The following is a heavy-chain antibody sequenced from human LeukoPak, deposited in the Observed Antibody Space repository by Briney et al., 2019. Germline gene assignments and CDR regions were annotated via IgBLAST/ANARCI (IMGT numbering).Heavy chain of an antibody. Sequence: PSETLSLTCTVSSDSISTTTDYWGWIRQPPGKGLEWIGSIYSSGSTYFNPSLKSRVTISVDTSTNQFSLKLTSVTAADTAVYYCATREAVPKYYFDFWGQGILVTVSS. CDR1: SDSISTTTDY. V-gene: IGHV4-39*07. J-gene: IGHJ4*02. D-gene: IGHD6-19*01. CDR2: IYSSGST. CDR3: ATREAVPKYYFDF.